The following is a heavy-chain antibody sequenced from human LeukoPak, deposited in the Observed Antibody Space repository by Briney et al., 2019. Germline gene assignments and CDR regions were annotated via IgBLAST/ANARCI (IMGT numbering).Heavy chain of an antibody. V-gene: IGHV3-38-3*01. D-gene: IGHD3-16*01. CDR3: AKDRGGPAAFDI. J-gene: IGHJ3*02. CDR1: GFTVSSNE. Sequence: GGSLRLSCAASGFTVSSNEMSWVRQAPGKGLEWVSSISGGSTYYADSVKGRFTISRDSSKNTLYLQMNSLRTEDTAVYYCAKDRGGPAAFDIWGQGTMVTVSS. CDR2: ISGGST.